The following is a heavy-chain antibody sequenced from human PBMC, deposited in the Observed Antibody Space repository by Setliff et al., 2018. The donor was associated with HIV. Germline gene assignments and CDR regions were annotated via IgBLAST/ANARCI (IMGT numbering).Heavy chain of an antibody. CDR1: GFTLRSYA. Sequence: GGSLRLSCEASGFTLRSYAMYWVRQAPGKGLEWVAGISGAGATTYYADSVKGRFTISRDNAKNSLYLQMNSLRAEDTAIYYCATDFSISAWGQGTLVTVSS. J-gene: IGHJ1*01. D-gene: IGHD2-2*01. CDR3: ATDFSISA. CDR2: ISGAGATT. V-gene: IGHV3-23*01.